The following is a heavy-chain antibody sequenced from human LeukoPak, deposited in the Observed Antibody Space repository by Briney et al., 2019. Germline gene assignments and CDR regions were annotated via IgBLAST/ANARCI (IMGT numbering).Heavy chain of an antibody. Sequence: SETLSLTCGVCGGSVSSSTYYWGWFRQRPGKGLEWVGSVYYTGYTYYNPSLKSRLTMSVDTSKNQFSLRLSSVTAADTAIYYCARHDYDSSGYRRDYYFDYWGQGTLVTVSS. CDR3: ARHDYDSSGYRRDYYFDY. D-gene: IGHD3-22*01. J-gene: IGHJ4*02. CDR2: VYYTGYT. CDR1: GGSVSSSTYY. V-gene: IGHV4-39*01.